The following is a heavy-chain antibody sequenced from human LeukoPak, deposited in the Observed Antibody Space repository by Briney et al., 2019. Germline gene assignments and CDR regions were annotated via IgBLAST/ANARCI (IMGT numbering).Heavy chain of an antibody. V-gene: IGHV4-59*01. J-gene: IGHJ2*01. D-gene: IGHD2-15*01. Sequence: SETLSLTCTVSGVSISSYYWSWIRQPPGKGLEWIGYIYYSGSTNYNPSLKSRVTISVDTSKNQFSLKLSSVTAADTAVYYCARAATRYCSGGSCYRYRTYWYFDLWGRGTLVTVSS. CDR1: GVSISSYY. CDR3: ARAATRYCSGGSCYRYRTYWYFDL. CDR2: IYYSGST.